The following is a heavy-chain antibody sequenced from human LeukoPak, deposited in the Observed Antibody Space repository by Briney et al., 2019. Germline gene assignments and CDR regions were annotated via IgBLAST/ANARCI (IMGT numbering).Heavy chain of an antibody. Sequence: ASVKVSCKASGYTFTSYYMHWVRQAPGQGLEWMGIIHPSGGSTSYAQKFQGRVTMTRVTSTSTVYMELSSLRSEDTAVYYCARAHLHYGDSIHDLDYWGQGTLVTVSS. CDR3: ARAHLHYGDSIHDLDY. J-gene: IGHJ4*02. D-gene: IGHD4-17*01. V-gene: IGHV1-46*01. CDR1: GYTFTSYY. CDR2: IHPSGGST.